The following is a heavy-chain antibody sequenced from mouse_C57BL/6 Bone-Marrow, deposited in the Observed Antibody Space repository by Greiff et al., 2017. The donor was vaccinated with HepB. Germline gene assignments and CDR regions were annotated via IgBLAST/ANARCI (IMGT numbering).Heavy chain of an antibody. Sequence: VKLQQPGAELVKPGASVKLSCKASGYTFTSYWMQWVKQRPGQGLEWIGEIDPSDSYTNYNQKFKGKATLTVDTSSSTAYMQLSSLTSEDSAVYYCARRVVDYYAMDYWGQGTSVTVSS. CDR3: ARRVVDYYAMDY. D-gene: IGHD1-1*01. CDR2: IDPSDSYT. CDR1: GYTFTSYW. V-gene: IGHV1-50*01. J-gene: IGHJ4*01.